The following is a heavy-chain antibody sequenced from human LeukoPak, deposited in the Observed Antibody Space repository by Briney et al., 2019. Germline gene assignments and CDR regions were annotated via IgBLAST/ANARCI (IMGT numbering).Heavy chain of an antibody. CDR1: GFTFSSYW. J-gene: IGHJ6*02. V-gene: IGHV3-74*01. CDR2: ITSDGSST. Sequence: GGSLRLSCAASGFTFSSYWMHWVRQAPGKGLVWVSRITSDGSSTNYADSVKGRFTISRDNAKDTLYLQMNSLRAGDTAVYYCAKDVALAAADEGDYYYGMDVWGQGTTVTVSS. D-gene: IGHD6-13*01. CDR3: AKDVALAAADEGDYYYGMDV.